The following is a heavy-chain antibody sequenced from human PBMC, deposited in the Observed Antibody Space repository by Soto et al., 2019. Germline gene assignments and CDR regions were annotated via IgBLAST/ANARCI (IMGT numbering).Heavy chain of an antibody. D-gene: IGHD2-15*01. J-gene: IGHJ4*02. CDR1: GYTFTDYA. Sequence: ASVKVSCKASGYTFTDYAIHWVRQAPGQRLEWMGWINTGTDNTKYSQKFQGRVTFTRDTSANTAYMELSSLRSEDTAVYYCARDRYMVVTDWGQGTLVTVAS. CDR2: INTGTDNT. CDR3: ARDRYMVVTD. V-gene: IGHV1-3*04.